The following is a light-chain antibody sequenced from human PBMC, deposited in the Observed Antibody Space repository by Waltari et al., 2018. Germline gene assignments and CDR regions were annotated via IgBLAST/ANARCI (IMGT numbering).Light chain of an antibody. J-gene: IGKJ1*01. Sequence: IVLPQSPGALTLSRGEKATLSCRASQIVGSNYLAWYQQKPGQAPRALIHGASSRATGVPERFSGSGSGTDFTLTISRLEPEDFAMYYCQQYGSSRWTFGQGTKVEIK. CDR1: QIVGSNY. CDR2: GAS. CDR3: QQYGSSRWT. V-gene: IGKV3-20*01.